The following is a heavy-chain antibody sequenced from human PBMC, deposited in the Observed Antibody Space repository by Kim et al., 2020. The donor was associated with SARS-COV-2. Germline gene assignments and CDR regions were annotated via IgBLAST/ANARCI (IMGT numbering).Heavy chain of an antibody. CDR3: AKGLCRRRYSTSFDS. Sequence: GGSLRLSCATSGFTFTSYGFCWVRQAPGKGLEWVALMTYGGCNIYYGASVKGRFTISRDNSKITFYLQMNSLRAADTAVYYCAKGLCRRRYSTSFDS. CDR1: GFTFTSYG. D-gene: IGHD1-1*01. CDR2: MTYGGCNI. V-gene: IGHV3-23*01. J-gene: IGHJ5*01.